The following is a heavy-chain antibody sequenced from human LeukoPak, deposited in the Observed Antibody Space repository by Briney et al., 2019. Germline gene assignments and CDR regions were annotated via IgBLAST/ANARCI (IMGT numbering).Heavy chain of an antibody. V-gene: IGHV3-7*02. CDR3: ARAKMSCSTTTCYGD. D-gene: IGHD2-2*01. CDR1: GFTFSRFW. CDR2: IKQDGSVI. Sequence: HPGGSLRLSCAASGFTFSRFWMTWVRQAPGKGLEWVADIKQDGSVIRFVDSVKGRFTISRDNAKNTLYLQMSTLRAEDTAMYYCARAKMSCSTTTCYGDWGQGTLVTVSS. J-gene: IGHJ4*02.